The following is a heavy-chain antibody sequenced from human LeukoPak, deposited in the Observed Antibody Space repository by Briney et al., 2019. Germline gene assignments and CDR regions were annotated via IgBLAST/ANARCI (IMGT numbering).Heavy chain of an antibody. D-gene: IGHD3-3*01. V-gene: IGHV4-59*01. CDR2: IYYSGST. CDR3: ARAYYDFWSGYSHNWFDP. CDR1: GGSISSYY. J-gene: IGHJ5*02. Sequence: SETLSLTCTVSGGSISSYYWSWIRQPAGKGLEWIGYIYYSGSTNYNPSLKSRVTISVDTSKNQFSLKLSSVTAADTAVYYCARAYYDFWSGYSHNWFDPWGQGTLVTVSS.